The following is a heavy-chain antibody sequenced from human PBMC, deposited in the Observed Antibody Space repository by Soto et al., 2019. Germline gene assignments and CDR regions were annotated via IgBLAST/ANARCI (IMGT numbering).Heavy chain of an antibody. CDR2: IHYSGST. CDR3: ARVAHYYDSSGYPGSLDY. Sequence: QVQLQESGPGLVKPSQTLSLTCTVSGGSISSGGYYWSWIRQHPGKGLEWIGYIHYSGSTYYNPSHKSRITXSRXXSKNQFSLKLSSVTAADTAVYYCARVAHYYDSSGYPGSLDYWGQGTLVTVSS. J-gene: IGHJ4*02. CDR1: GGSISSGGYY. V-gene: IGHV4-31*03. D-gene: IGHD3-22*01.